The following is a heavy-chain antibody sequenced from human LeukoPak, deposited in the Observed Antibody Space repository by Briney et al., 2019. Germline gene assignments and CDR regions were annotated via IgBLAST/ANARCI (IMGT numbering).Heavy chain of an antibody. V-gene: IGHV3-30*02. CDR1: GFTFSSYG. D-gene: IGHD3-3*01. CDR3: AKDRRMYYDFWSGYYR. J-gene: IGHJ4*02. Sequence: GGSLRLSCAASGFTFSSYGMHWVRQAPGKGLEWVAFIRYDGSNKYYADSVKGRFTISRDNPKNTLYLQMNSLRAEDTAVYYCAKDRRMYYDFWSGYYRWGQGTLVTVSS. CDR2: IRYDGSNK.